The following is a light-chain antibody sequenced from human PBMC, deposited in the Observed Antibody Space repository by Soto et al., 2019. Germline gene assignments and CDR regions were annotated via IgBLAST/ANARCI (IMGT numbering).Light chain of an antibody. J-gene: IGLJ3*02. CDR3: SSYTRTNSWV. Sequence: QSVLTQSASVSGSPGQSITISCTGTSSDVGGYNYVSWYQQHPGKAPKLIIYDVSNRPSGVSTRFSGSKSGNTASLTISGLQAEDEADYSCSSYTRTNSWVFGGGTKVTVL. CDR2: DVS. V-gene: IGLV2-14*01. CDR1: SSDVGGYNY.